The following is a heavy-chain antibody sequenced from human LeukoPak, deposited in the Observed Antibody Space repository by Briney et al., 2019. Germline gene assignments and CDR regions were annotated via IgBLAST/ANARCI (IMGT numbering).Heavy chain of an antibody. J-gene: IGHJ4*02. CDR2: IYYSGST. CDR1: GGSFSGYY. D-gene: IGHD3-22*01. Sequence: SETLSLTCAVYGGSFSGYYWSWIRQPPGKGLEWIGYIYYSGSTNYNPSLKSRVTISVDKSKNQSSLKLSSVTAADTAVYYCARWGYYYDGSGLDYWGQGTLVTVSS. CDR3: ARWGYYYDGSGLDY. V-gene: IGHV4-59*12.